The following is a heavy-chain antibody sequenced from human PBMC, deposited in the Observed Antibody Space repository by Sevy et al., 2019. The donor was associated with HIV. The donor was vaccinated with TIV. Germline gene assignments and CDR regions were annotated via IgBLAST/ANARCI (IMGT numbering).Heavy chain of an antibody. Sequence: GGSLRLSCAASGFTFSSYWMHWVRQAPGKGLVWVSRINSDGSSTSYADSVKGRFTISRDNAKNTLYLQMNSLRAEDTPVYYCARDYYGYNGFDPWGQGTLVTVSS. V-gene: IGHV3-74*01. J-gene: IGHJ5*02. CDR1: GFTFSSYW. CDR2: INSDGSST. D-gene: IGHD3-22*01. CDR3: ARDYYGYNGFDP.